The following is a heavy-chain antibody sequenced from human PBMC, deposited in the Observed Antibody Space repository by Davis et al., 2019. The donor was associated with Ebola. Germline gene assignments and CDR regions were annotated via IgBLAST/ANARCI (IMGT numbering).Heavy chain of an antibody. Sequence: ASVKVSCKASGYTFTSYAMHWVRQAPGQRLEWMGWINAGNGDTKYSQKFQGRVTITRDTSASTAYMELSSLRSEDTAVYYCARDQGAAAGSPSYYYYGMDVWGQGTTVTVSS. J-gene: IGHJ6*02. CDR1: GYTFTSYA. CDR3: ARDQGAAAGSPSYYYYGMDV. V-gene: IGHV1-3*01. CDR2: INAGNGDT. D-gene: IGHD6-13*01.